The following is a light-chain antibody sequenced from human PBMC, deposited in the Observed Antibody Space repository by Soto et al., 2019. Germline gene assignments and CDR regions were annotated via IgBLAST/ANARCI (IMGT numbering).Light chain of an antibody. V-gene: IGKV3-11*01. CDR2: DAS. J-gene: IGKJ3*01. CDR3: QQRSNWPLT. Sequence: EIVFTQSPTTLSLSPGQRATLSCRASQSVSSYLAWYQQKPGQAPRLLIYDASNRATGIPARFSGSGSGTDFTLTISSLEPEDFAVYCCQQRSNWPLTFGPGTKVDIK. CDR1: QSVSSY.